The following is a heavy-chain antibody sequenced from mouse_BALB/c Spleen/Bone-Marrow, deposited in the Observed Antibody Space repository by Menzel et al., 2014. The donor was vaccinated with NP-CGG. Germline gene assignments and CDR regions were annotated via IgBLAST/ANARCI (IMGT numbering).Heavy chain of an antibody. CDR2: ITSGGSYT. J-gene: IGHJ2*01. D-gene: IGHD1-2*01. CDR3: TRDNGPFDY. V-gene: IGHV5-6-4*01. CDR1: GFTFSSYT. Sequence: EVQLVEFGGGLVKPGGSLKLSCAASGFTFSSYTMSWVRQTPEKRLEWVATITSGGSYTYYPDSVKGRFTISRDNAKNTLYLQMSSLKSEDTAMYYCTRDNGPFDYWGQGTTLTVSS.